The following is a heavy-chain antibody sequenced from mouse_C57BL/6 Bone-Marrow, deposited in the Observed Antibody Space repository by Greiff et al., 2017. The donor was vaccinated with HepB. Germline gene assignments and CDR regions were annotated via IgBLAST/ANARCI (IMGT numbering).Heavy chain of an antibody. V-gene: IGHV1-52*01. CDR2: IDPSDSET. CDR1: GYTFTSYW. J-gene: IGHJ3*01. D-gene: IGHD2-4*01. CDR3: ARGGLRQAWFAY. Sequence: QVQLKESGAELVRPGSSVKLSCKASGYTFTSYWMHWVKQRPIQGLEWIGNIDPSDSETHYNQKFKDKATLTVDKSSSTAYMQLSSLTSEDSAVYYCARGGLRQAWFAYWGQGTLVTVSA.